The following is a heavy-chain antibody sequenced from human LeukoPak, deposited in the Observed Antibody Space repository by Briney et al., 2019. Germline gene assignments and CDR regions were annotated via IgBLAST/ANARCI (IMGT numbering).Heavy chain of an antibody. CDR1: GFTFSDYY. V-gene: IGHV3-11*06. Sequence: GGSLRLSCAASGFTFSDYYMTWIRQAPGKGLEWVSYISTSGTYTNYAASVRGRFTISRDNAKNSLYLQMSSLRAEDTAVYYCARGLGLVWLDPWGQGTLVTVSS. CDR3: ARGLGLVWLDP. J-gene: IGHJ5*02. CDR2: ISTSGTYT. D-gene: IGHD3-16*01.